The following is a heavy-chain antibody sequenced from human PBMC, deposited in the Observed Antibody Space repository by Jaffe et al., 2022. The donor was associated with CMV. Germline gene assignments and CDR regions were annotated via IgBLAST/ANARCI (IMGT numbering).Heavy chain of an antibody. V-gene: IGHV3-48*03. CDR3: ARETYYGGKLGSAGYFDL. CDR2: ISSRGTPI. J-gene: IGHJ2*01. Sequence: EVQLVESGGGLVQPGGSLRLSCAASGFSFSSYEMNWVRQAPGKGLEWISYISSRGTPIYYADSVRGRFTISRDNAKNSLYLQMNSLRAEDTALYYCARETYYGGKLGSAGYFDLWGRGTLVTVSS. CDR1: GFSFSSYE. D-gene: IGHD4-17*01.